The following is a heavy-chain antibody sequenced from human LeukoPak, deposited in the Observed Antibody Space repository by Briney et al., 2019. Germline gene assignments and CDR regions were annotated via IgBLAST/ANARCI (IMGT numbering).Heavy chain of an antibody. V-gene: IGHV3-21*01. J-gene: IGHJ4*02. Sequence: GGSLRLSCAASGFTFSSYSMNWVRQAPGKGLEWVSSIGSSSSYIYYADSVKGRFTISRDNAKNSLYLQMNSLRAEDTAVYYCARDHSGGLDYWGQGTLVTVSS. CDR2: IGSSSSYI. CDR1: GFTFSSYS. CDR3: ARDHSGGLDY. D-gene: IGHD2-8*02.